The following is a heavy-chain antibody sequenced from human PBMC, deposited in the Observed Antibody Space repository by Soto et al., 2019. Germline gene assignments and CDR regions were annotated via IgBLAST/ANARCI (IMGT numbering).Heavy chain of an antibody. CDR1: GYTFTSYD. Sequence: QVQLVQSGAEAKKPGASVKVSCKASGYTFTSYDSNWVRQATGQGLEWMGWMNPNSGNTGYAQKFQGRVTMIRNTSISTAYMELSSLRSEDTAVYYCARVVMVRGVLDYWGQGTLVTVSS. CDR2: MNPNSGNT. CDR3: ARVVMVRGVLDY. D-gene: IGHD3-10*01. J-gene: IGHJ4*02. V-gene: IGHV1-8*01.